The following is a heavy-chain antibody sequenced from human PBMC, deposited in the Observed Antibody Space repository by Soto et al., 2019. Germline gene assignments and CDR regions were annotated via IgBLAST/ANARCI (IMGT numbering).Heavy chain of an antibody. V-gene: IGHV4-39*02. J-gene: IGHJ4*02. CDR3: ARDVIGHDNYETIGYYFDH. CDR1: GDSITSSSYY. D-gene: IGHD3-22*01. Sequence: SETLSLTCTVSGDSITSSSYYWGWVRQPPGKGLEWVVTIYHSGSTYYNPSLKSRVTISVDTSKNQFSLNLSSVTAADTAVYYCARDVIGHDNYETIGYYFDHWGQGTLVTVSS. CDR2: IYHSGST.